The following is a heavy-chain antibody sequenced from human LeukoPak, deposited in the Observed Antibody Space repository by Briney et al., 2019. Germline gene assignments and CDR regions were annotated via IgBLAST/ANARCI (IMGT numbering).Heavy chain of an antibody. J-gene: IGHJ3*02. CDR1: GYTFTGNH. CDR3: ARERGISAFDI. D-gene: IGHD3-16*01. CDR2: IDPNSGGT. V-gene: IGHV1-2*02. Sequence: ASVKVSCKASGYTFTGNHIHWVRQAPGQGLEWMGWIDPNSGGTNFEQKFQGRVTMTRDTSISTAYMELSRLRSDDTAVYYCARERGISAFDIXXQGTMVTVSS.